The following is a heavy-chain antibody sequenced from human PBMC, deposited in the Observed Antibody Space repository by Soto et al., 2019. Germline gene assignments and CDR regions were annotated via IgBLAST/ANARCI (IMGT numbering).Heavy chain of an antibody. CDR3: ARGYYYDSSGYYSNAYYFDY. D-gene: IGHD3-22*01. CDR2: IIPIFGTA. J-gene: IGHJ4*02. CDR1: GGTFRSYA. V-gene: IGHV1-69*01. Sequence: VQLVQSGAEVKKPGSSVKVSCKASGGTFRSYAISWVRPAPGQGLEWMGGIIPIFGTANYAQKFQGRVTITADESTSTAYMELSSLRSEDTAVYYCARGYYYDSSGYYSNAYYFDYWGQGTLVTVSS.